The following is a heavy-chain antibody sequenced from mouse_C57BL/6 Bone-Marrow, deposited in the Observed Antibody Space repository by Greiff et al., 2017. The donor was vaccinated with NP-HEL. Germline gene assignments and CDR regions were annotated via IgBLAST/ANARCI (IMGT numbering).Heavy chain of an antibody. CDR2: ISDGGSYT. Sequence: DVQLVESGGGLVKPEGSLKLSCAASGFTFSSYAMSWVRQTPEKRLEWVATISDGGSYTYYPDNVKGRFTISRDNAKNNLYLQMSHLKSEDTAMYYCARVAIYYGYEGDYWGQGTTLTVSS. CDR3: ARVAIYYGYEGDY. CDR1: GFTFSSYA. J-gene: IGHJ2*01. V-gene: IGHV5-4*01. D-gene: IGHD2-2*01.